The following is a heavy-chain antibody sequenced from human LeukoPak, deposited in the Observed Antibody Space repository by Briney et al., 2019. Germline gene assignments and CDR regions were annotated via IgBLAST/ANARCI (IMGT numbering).Heavy chain of an antibody. V-gene: IGHV3-33*01. CDR2: IAYDGRIA. CDR1: GFTFSRHG. D-gene: IGHD3-22*01. CDR3: ARSTGGDSSGYYED. J-gene: IGHJ4*02. Sequence: GRSLRLSCAASGFTFSRHGMHWVRLAPGKGLEWVAFIAYDGRIANYADSVKGRFTISRDNSKNTVYLQMNSLRAEDTAVYCCARSTGGDSSGYYEDLGQGTLVTVSS.